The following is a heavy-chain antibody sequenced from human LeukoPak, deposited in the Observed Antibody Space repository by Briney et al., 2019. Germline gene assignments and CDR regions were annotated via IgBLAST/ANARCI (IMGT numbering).Heavy chain of an antibody. D-gene: IGHD3-10*01. V-gene: IGHV1-69*13. CDR2: IIPIFGTT. J-gene: IGHJ5*02. CDR1: GPTFSSYA. Sequence: SVNLSCKASGPTFSSYAISWVRQAPGHGLEWIGGIIPIFGTTNYAQNMQGRVTITADESTSTAYMELSSLRAEDTAVYYCARGPSGYSSGSYYYWFDPWGQATLVTASS. CDR3: ARGPSGYSSGSYYYWFDP.